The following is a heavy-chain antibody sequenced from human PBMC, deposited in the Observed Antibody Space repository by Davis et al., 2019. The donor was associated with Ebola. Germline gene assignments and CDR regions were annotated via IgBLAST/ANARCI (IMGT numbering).Heavy chain of an antibody. D-gene: IGHD6-19*01. Sequence: GESLKISCAASGFTFSSYGMHWVRQAPGKGLEWVAVIWYDGSNKYYADSVKGRFTISRDNSKNTLYLQMNSLRAEDTAVYYCAKAYSIWRSGWYDYWGQGTLVTVSS. CDR1: GFTFSSYG. V-gene: IGHV3-33*06. CDR2: IWYDGSNK. J-gene: IGHJ4*02. CDR3: AKAYSIWRSGWYDY.